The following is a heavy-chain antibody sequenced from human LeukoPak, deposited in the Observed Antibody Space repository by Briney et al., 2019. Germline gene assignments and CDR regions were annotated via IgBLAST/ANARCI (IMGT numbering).Heavy chain of an antibody. Sequence: SQTLSLTCTVSGGSISSGDYYWSWIRQPPGKGLEWIGEINHSGSTNYNPSLKSRVTISVDTSKNQFSLKLSSVTAADTAVYYCARAFLFYGDYGRLHFDYWGQGTLVTVSS. CDR3: ARAFLFYGDYGRLHFDY. CDR1: GGSISSGDYY. J-gene: IGHJ4*02. V-gene: IGHV4-30-4*01. CDR2: INHSGST. D-gene: IGHD4-17*01.